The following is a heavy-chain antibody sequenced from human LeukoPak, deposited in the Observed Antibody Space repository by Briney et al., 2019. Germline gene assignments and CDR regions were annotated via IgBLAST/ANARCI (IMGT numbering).Heavy chain of an antibody. CDR3: ARGFTGGRGAAIS. CDR1: GFTFSSYS. J-gene: IGHJ5*02. CDR2: ISSSSSTI. D-gene: IGHD6-13*01. Sequence: GGSLRLSCAASGFTFSSYSMNWVRQAPGKGLEWVSYISSSSSTIYYADSVKGRFTISRDNAKNSLYLQMNSLRAEDTAVYYCARGFTGGRGAAISWGQGTLVTVST. V-gene: IGHV3-48*01.